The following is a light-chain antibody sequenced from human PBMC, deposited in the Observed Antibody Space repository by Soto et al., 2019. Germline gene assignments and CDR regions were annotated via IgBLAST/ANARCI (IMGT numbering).Light chain of an antibody. CDR1: RSVSSNY. V-gene: IGKV3-20*01. J-gene: IGKJ4*01. Sequence: EIVLTQSPDTLSLSPGESATLSCRASRSVSSNYLAWYQQKPGQAPRLLVAGTSSRATGIPDRFSGSGSGTDFTLTISGLDPEDFAVYYCQQFSSSPPGVTFDGGTLLEMK. CDR2: GTS. CDR3: QQFSSSPPGVT.